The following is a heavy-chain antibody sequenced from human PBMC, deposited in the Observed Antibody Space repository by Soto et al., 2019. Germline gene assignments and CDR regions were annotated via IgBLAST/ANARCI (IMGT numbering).Heavy chain of an antibody. V-gene: IGHV3-30-3*01. J-gene: IGHJ6*02. Sequence: GGSLRLSCAASGFTFSSYAMHWVRQAPGKGLEWVAVISYDGSNKYYADSVKGRFTISRDNSKNTLYLQMNSLRAEDTAVYYCARGWRLLRSPGDVWGQGTTVTVSS. D-gene: IGHD3-3*01. CDR2: ISYDGSNK. CDR1: GFTFSSYA. CDR3: ARGWRLLRSPGDV.